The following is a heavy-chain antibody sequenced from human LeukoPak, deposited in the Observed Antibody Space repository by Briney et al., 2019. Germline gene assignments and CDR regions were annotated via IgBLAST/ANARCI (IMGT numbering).Heavy chain of an antibody. D-gene: IGHD4-17*01. CDR1: GYSFTSYW. V-gene: IGHV5-51*01. J-gene: IGHJ4*02. Sequence: GESLKISCKGSGYSFTSYWIGWERQMPGKGLEWMGIIYPGDSDTRYSPSFQGQVTISADKSIRTAYLQWSSLKASDTAIYYCARHHDYGDYGCFDYWGQGTLVTVSS. CDR2: IYPGDSDT. CDR3: ARHHDYGDYGCFDY.